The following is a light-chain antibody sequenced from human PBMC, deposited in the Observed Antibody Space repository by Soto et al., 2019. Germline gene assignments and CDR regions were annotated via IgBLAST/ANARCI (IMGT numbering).Light chain of an antibody. Sequence: EVVLTQSPGTLSLSLGEKATLSCRASQSVTTYLAWYQQKTGQAPRLLIYGASGKAAGIPDRFSGSGSGTDFTLAICKLEPDDFAVYYCQQYAGSPLTFGGGTKGDIK. CDR1: QSVTTY. V-gene: IGKV3-20*01. CDR3: QQYAGSPLT. J-gene: IGKJ4*02. CDR2: GAS.